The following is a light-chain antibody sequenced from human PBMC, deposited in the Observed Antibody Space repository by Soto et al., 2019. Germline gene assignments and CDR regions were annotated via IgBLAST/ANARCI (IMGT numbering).Light chain of an antibody. J-gene: IGKJ2*01. CDR1: QSVRSSH. V-gene: IGKV3-20*01. CDR3: QQYDTSPYT. Sequence: EIVLTQAPGTLSLSPGERATLSCRASQSVRSSHFAWYQQKPDQAPRLLIFGAFNRPGGIPDRFSGSGSGTDFTLTISRLEPEDFAVYYCQQYDTSPYTFGQGTKVEIK. CDR2: GAF.